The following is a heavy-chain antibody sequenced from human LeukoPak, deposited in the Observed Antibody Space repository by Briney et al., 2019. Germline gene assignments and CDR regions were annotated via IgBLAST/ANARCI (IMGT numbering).Heavy chain of an antibody. CDR1: GGSISSSSYY. CDR2: VYYTGST. V-gene: IGHV4-39*01. Sequence: SETLSLTCTVSGGSISSSSYYWGWIRQPPGKGLEWIATVYYTGSTYYNLSLKSRVTISVDTSENQFSLKLSSVTAADTAVYYCARQSARTPRGGGCFDNWGQGTLVTVSS. D-gene: IGHD3-16*01. CDR3: ARQSARTPRGGGCFDN. J-gene: IGHJ4*02.